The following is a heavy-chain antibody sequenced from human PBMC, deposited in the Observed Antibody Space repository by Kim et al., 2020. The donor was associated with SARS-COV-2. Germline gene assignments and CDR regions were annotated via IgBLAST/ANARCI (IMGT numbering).Heavy chain of an antibody. V-gene: IGHV3-15*01. CDR2: IKSKTDGGTT. D-gene: IGHD3-22*01. CDR1: GFTFSNAW. CDR3: TTWLPDNYYERMQGGYYFDY. J-gene: IGHJ4*02. Sequence: GGSLRLSCAASGFTFSNAWMSWVRQAPGKGLEWVGRIKSKTDGGTTDYAAPVKGRFTISRDDSKNTLYLQMNSLKTEDTAVYYCTTWLPDNYYERMQGGYYFDYWGQGTLVTVSS.